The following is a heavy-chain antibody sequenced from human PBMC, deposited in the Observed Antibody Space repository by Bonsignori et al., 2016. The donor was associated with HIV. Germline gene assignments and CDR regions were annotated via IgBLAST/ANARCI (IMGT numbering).Heavy chain of an antibody. D-gene: IGHD1-26*01. Sequence: QVQLQESGPGLVKPSQTLSLTCTVSGGSISSGSYFWSWIRQPAGKGLEWIGRIYTSGSTNYNPSLKSRVTISVDTSKNQFSLKLSSVTAADTAVYYCARVGPFWYFDLWGRGTWSVSPQ. CDR3: ARVGPFWYFDL. CDR2: IYTSGST. V-gene: IGHV4-61*02. J-gene: IGHJ2*01. CDR1: GGSISSGSYF.